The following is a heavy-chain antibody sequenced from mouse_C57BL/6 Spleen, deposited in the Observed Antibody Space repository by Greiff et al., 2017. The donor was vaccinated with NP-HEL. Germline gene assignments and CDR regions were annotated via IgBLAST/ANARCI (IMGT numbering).Heavy chain of an antibody. CDR3: ARYYGSRDWYFDV. CDR1: GYTFTSYW. V-gene: IGHV1-7*01. D-gene: IGHD1-1*01. J-gene: IGHJ1*03. Sequence: QVQLKQSGAELAKPGASVKLSCKASGYTFTSYWMHWVKQRPGQGLEWIGYINPSSGYTKYNQKFKDKATLTADKSSSTAYMQLSSLTYEDSAVYYCARYYGSRDWYFDVWGTGTTVTVSS. CDR2: INPSSGYT.